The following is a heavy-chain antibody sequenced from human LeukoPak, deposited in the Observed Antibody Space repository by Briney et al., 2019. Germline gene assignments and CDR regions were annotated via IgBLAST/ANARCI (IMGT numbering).Heavy chain of an antibody. CDR3: ARDKQPGDY. D-gene: IGHD5-18*01. CDR1: GGSMSSYY. J-gene: IGHJ4*02. CDR2: IYYTGSA. Sequence: SETLSLTCTVSGGSMSSYYWSWIRQPPGKGLEWIGYIYYTGSADYNPSLKSRVTISVDTSKNQFSLKVTSLTAADTAVYYCARDKQPGDYWGQGTLVTVSS. V-gene: IGHV4-59*01.